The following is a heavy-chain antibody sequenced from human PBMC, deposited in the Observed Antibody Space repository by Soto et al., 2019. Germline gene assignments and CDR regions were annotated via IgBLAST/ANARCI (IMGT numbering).Heavy chain of an antibody. D-gene: IGHD3-22*01. J-gene: IGHJ3*02. CDR3: VRGSSNYFDTSDPPDDYPFDI. CDR2: INHRGQS. V-gene: IGHV4-34*01. CDR1: GGNFSGYF. Sequence: SETLSLTSAVYGGNFSGYFWSWFRQPPGMRPEWIGEINHRGQSNYHPSLKSRVTLSIDTSKTQFSLRLTSVTAADTAVYYCVRGSSNYFDTSDPPDDYPFDIWDQGRMVTVSS.